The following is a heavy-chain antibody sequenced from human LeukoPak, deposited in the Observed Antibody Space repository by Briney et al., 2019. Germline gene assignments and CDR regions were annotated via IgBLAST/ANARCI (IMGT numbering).Heavy chain of an antibody. CDR1: GFTFSTYS. J-gene: IGHJ4*01. V-gene: IGHV3-21*01. Sequence: GGSLRLSCAASGFTFSTYSMNWVRQAPGKGLEWVSSISSGSSYIYYADSMKGRFTISRDNAKNSLYLQMNSLRAEDTAVYYCARGGYYFDSWGHGTLVIVSS. CDR3: ARGGYYFDS. CDR2: ISSGSSYI.